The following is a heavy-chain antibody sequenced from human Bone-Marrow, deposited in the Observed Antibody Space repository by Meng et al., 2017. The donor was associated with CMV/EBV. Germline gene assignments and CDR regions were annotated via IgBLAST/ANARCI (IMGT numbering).Heavy chain of an antibody. D-gene: IGHD4-11*01. Sequence: GESLKISCAASGYTFSSYGMHWVRQAPGKGLEWVAFLRYDGSNKYYADSVKGRFTISRDNSKNTLYLQRNSLRAEDTAVYYCAKDHLTVTTRYSGMDVWGQGTTVTVSS. J-gene: IGHJ6*02. V-gene: IGHV3-30*02. CDR2: LRYDGSNK. CDR1: GYTFSSYG. CDR3: AKDHLTVTTRYSGMDV.